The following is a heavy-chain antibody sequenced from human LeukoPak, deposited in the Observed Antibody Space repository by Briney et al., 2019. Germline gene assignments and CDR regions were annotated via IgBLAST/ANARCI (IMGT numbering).Heavy chain of an antibody. V-gene: IGHV1-46*01. CDR1: GYTFTGYY. J-gene: IGHJ4*02. CDR2: INPSGGST. CDR3: ASGSRDGYNLAY. Sequence: ASVKVSCKASGYTFTGYYMHWVRQAPGQGLEWMGIINPSGGSTSYAQKFQGRVTMTRDMSTSTVYMELSSLRSEDTAVYYCASGSRDGYNLAYWGQGTLVTVSS. D-gene: IGHD5-24*01.